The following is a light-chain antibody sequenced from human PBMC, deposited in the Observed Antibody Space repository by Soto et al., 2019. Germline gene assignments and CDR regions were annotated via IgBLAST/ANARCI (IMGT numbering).Light chain of an antibody. CDR3: QQRSNWPQLT. CDR1: ESVSSN. V-gene: IGKV3-11*01. Sequence: EIVLTQSPATLSVSPGDRATLSFRASESVSSNVAWYQQKPGQAPRLLIYDASNRATGIPARFSGSGSGTDFTLTISSLEPEDFAVYYCQQRSNWPQLTFGGGTKV. CDR2: DAS. J-gene: IGKJ4*01.